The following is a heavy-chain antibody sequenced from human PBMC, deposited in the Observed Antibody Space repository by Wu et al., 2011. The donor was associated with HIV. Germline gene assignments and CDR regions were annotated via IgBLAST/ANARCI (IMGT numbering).Heavy chain of an antibody. Sequence: QVQLVQSGAEVKKPGSSVKVSCKASGGTFNSYAFSWVRQAPGQGLEWMGRIVPIFGTTTYAQKFQGRVTITADKSTRTAYMELSSLRSEDTAVYYCAGQRAYSWSWFDPGAWEPGHRLR. J-gene: IGHJ5*02. CDR3: AGQRAYSWSWFDP. CDR2: IVPIFGTT. V-gene: IGHV1-69*06. CDR1: GGTFNSYA. D-gene: IGHD5-18*01.